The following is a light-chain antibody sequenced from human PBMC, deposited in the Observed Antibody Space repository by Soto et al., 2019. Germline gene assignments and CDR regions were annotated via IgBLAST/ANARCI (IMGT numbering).Light chain of an antibody. CDR2: GVS. CDR1: SIDVGAYNY. V-gene: IGLV2-14*01. J-gene: IGLJ2*01. Sequence: QSVLTQPASVSGSPGQSITISCTGTSIDVGAYNYVSWYQQHPGKAPKLMIYGVSNRPSGASNRFSGSKSGNTASLTISGLQAEDEADYYCSSYSSSITVVFGGGTKVTVL. CDR3: SSYSSSITVV.